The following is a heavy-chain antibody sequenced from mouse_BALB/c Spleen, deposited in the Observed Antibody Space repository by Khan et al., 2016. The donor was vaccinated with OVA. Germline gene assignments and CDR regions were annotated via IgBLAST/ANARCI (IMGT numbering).Heavy chain of an antibody. CDR2: ISPGGSYI. V-gene: IGHV5-9*02. Sequence: VQLKESGAGFVKPGGSLNLSCAASVFAFSSYDMSWVRQTPEKRLEWVATISPGGSYIYYPHSVQGRFTISTDIAWNTLYLQRSSLGAEETALYYCARPSYYGNPWFTYWGPGTLVTVSA. D-gene: IGHD2-10*01. CDR3: ARPSYYGNPWFTY. CDR1: VFAFSSYD. J-gene: IGHJ3*01.